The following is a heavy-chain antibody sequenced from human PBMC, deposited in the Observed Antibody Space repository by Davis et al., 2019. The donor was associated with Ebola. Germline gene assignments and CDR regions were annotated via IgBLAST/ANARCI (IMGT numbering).Heavy chain of an antibody. CDR2: ISSDGSRE. CDR1: GFTFTTST. J-gene: IGHJ6*02. Sequence: PGGSLRLSCVASGFTFTTSTMHWVRQAPGKGLEWVALISSDGSREYYADSVRGRFTISRDNSKNTLYLQMNSLTAEDTAVYYCARGGETVTGTASHGMDVWGQGTTVTVSS. CDR3: ARGGETVTGTASHGMDV. D-gene: IGHD4-11*01. V-gene: IGHV3-30*03.